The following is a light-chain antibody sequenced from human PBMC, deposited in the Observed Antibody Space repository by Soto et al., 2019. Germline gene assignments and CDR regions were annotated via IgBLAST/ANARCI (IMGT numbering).Light chain of an antibody. V-gene: IGLV2-23*02. CDR1: SSDIGSYNL. Sequence: QSALTQPASVSGSPGQSTTISCTGTSSDIGSYNLVSWFQQHPGRAPKLMIFEVSKRPSGVSNRFSGSKSGNTASLTISGLQTEDEADYFCCSYAGGTAYVVFGGGTKLTVL. CDR3: CSYAGGTAYVV. J-gene: IGLJ2*01. CDR2: EVS.